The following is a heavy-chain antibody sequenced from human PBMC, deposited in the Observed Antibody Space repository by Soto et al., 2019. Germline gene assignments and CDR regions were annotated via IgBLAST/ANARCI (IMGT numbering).Heavy chain of an antibody. CDR1: GYTFTSYY. CDR3: ARLGPGATTVTTGAAFDI. J-gene: IGHJ3*02. D-gene: IGHD4-17*01. V-gene: IGHV1-46*01. Sequence: ASVKVSCKASGYTFTSYYMHWVRQAPGQGLEWMGIINPSGGSTSYAQKFQGRVTMTRDTSTSTVYMELSSLRSEDTAVYYCARLGPGATTVTTGAAFDIWGQGTMVTVSS. CDR2: INPSGGST.